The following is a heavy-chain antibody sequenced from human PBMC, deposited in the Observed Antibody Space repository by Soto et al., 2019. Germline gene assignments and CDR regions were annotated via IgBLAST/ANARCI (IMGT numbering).Heavy chain of an antibody. CDR2: IYYSGST. CDR1: GGSISSGGYY. Sequence: SETLSLTCTVSGGSISSGGYYWIWIRQHPGKGLEWIGYIYYSGSTYYNPSLKSRVTISVDTSKNQFSLKLSSVTAADTAVYYCARAHLWEKARSLDWFDPWGQGTLVTVSS. D-gene: IGHD1-26*01. CDR3: ARAHLWEKARSLDWFDP. J-gene: IGHJ5*02. V-gene: IGHV4-31*03.